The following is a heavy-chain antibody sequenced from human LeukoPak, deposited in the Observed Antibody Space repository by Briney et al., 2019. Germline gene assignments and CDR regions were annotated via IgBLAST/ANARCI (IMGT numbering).Heavy chain of an antibody. D-gene: IGHD2-15*01. CDR3: ARVSCSSGSCLSGFDY. V-gene: IGHV4-30-4*01. J-gene: IGHJ4*02. CDR2: IYYSGST. Sequence: TLSLTCTVSGGSISSGDYYWSWIRQPPGKGLEWIGYIYYSGSTYYNPSLKSRVTISVDTSKNQFSLKLSSVTAADTAEYYCARVSCSSGSCLSGFDYWGQGTLVTVSS. CDR1: GGSISSGDYY.